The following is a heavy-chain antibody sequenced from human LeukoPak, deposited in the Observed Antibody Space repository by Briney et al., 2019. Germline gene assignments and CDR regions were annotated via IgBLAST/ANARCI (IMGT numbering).Heavy chain of an antibody. CDR1: GYTFTGYY. Sequence: GASVKVSCKASGYTFTGYYMHWVRQAPGQGLEWMGWINPNSGGTNYAQKFQGRVTMTRDTSISTAYMELSRLGSDDTAVYYCARGLLGYCSSTSCYWFDPWGQGTLVTVSS. V-gene: IGHV1-2*02. J-gene: IGHJ5*02. CDR2: INPNSGGT. D-gene: IGHD2-2*01. CDR3: ARGLLGYCSSTSCYWFDP.